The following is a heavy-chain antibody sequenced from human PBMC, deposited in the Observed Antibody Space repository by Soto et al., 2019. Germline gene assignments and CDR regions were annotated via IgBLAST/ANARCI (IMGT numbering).Heavy chain of an antibody. Sequence: QVQLVQSGAEVKKPGASVKVSCKASGYTFTSYDINWVRQATGQGLEWMGWMNPNSGNTGYAQKFQGRVPMTRNTSISTAYMELSSLRSEATAVYYCAGPIAAAGGSYYYGMDVWGQGTTVTVSS. CDR2: MNPNSGNT. CDR1: GYTFTSYD. V-gene: IGHV1-8*01. D-gene: IGHD6-13*01. CDR3: AGPIAAAGGSYYYGMDV. J-gene: IGHJ6*02.